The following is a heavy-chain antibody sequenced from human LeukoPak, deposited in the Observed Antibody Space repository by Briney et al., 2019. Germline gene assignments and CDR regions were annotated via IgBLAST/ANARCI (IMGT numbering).Heavy chain of an antibody. CDR1: GYTFTGYY. CDR2: INPNSGDT. CDR3: ARDSMVLAGVTSEDAFDF. J-gene: IGHJ3*01. Sequence: ASVKVSCKASGYTFTGYYIHWMRQAPGQGLEWMGSINPNSGDTNYAQKFQGGVTMTRDTSISTAYMELSGLISDDTAVYYCARDSMVLAGVTSEDAFDFWGQGTMVTVSS. V-gene: IGHV1-2*02. D-gene: IGHD4/OR15-4a*01.